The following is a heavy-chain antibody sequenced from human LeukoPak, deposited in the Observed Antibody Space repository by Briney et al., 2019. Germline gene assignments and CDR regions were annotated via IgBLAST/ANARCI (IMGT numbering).Heavy chain of an antibody. D-gene: IGHD4/OR15-4a*01. CDR3: ARGRTNRRVMVDYFDY. CDR1: GYTFTSNY. CDR2: ISPSGGST. V-gene: IGHV1-46*01. Sequence: GASVKVSCKAFGYTFTSNYMHWVRQAPGQGPEWMGVISPSGGSTTYAQKFQGRVTLTRDMSTSTDYLELSSLRSEDTAVYYCARGRTNRRVMVDYFDYWGQGTLVTVSS. J-gene: IGHJ4*02.